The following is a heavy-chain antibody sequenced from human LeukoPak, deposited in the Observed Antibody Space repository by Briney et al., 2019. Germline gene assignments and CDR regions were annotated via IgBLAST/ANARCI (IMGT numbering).Heavy chain of an antibody. CDR1: GFTFSNSD. CDR2: INYDGDST. J-gene: IGHJ5*02. V-gene: IGHV3-64*02. D-gene: IGHD4-23*01. Sequence: PGGALRLSCAASGFTFSNSDMHWVRQTPGRGLEDISAINYDGDSTYYADSVQGRFTISRDNSKNTLYLQMGSLRPEDMGLYYCVRAPTVVTSWFDAWGQGTLVTVSS. CDR3: VRAPTVVTSWFDA.